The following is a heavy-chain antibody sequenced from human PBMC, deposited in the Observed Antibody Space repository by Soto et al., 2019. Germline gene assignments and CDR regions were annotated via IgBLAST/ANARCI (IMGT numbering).Heavy chain of an antibody. CDR3: ARIEPADLGAYYFAF. Sequence: SETLSLTCAVYGGSFTGYYWTWIRQSPGKGLEWIGEINHSGSTNYNPSLKSRVTLSVDRSKNQFSLTLSSVTAADTAVYYCARIEPADLGAYYFAFWGQGTLVTVSS. J-gene: IGHJ4*02. CDR2: INHSGST. D-gene: IGHD2-2*01. CDR1: GGSFTGYY. V-gene: IGHV4-34*01.